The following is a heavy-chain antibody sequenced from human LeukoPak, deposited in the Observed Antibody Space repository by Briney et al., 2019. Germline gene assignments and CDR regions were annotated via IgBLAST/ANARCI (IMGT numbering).Heavy chain of an antibody. V-gene: IGHV3-21*01. CDR1: GFTFNYYT. CDR3: GRSHYDLYAFFDY. J-gene: IGHJ4*02. Sequence: GGSLRLSCAASGFTFNYYTMDWVRQAPGKGLEWVSSISSSSTNIHYADSVKGRFTISRDNAKNSQYLQMDSLRAEDTALYFCGRSHYDLYAFFDYWGQGTLVTVSS. CDR2: ISSSSTNI. D-gene: IGHD3-22*01.